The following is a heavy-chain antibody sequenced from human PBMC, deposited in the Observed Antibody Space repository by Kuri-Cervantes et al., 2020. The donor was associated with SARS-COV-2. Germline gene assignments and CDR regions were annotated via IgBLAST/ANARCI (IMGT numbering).Heavy chain of an antibody. Sequence: GSLRLSCAVYGGSFSGYYWSWIRQPPGKGLEWIGEINHSGSTNYNPSRKSRVTISVNTSKNQFSLKLSSVTAADTAVYYCARVMVEQQAVYMDVWGKGTTVTVSS. J-gene: IGHJ6*03. CDR1: GGSFSGYY. CDR2: INHSGST. V-gene: IGHV4-34*01. D-gene: IGHD4/OR15-4a*01. CDR3: ARVMVEQQAVYMDV.